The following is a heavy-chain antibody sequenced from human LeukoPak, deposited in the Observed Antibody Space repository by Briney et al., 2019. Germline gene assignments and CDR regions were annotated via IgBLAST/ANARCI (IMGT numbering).Heavy chain of an antibody. J-gene: IGHJ4*02. Sequence: GGSLRLSCAASGITFSSYAMHWVRQAPGKGLEWVAVISYDGSNKYYADSVKGRFTISRDNSKNTLYLQMNSLRAEDTAVYYCARDMHDILTGYRQGGDYWGQGTLVTVSS. CDR2: ISYDGSNK. V-gene: IGHV3-30*04. CDR3: ARDMHDILTGYRQGGDY. CDR1: GITFSSYA. D-gene: IGHD3-9*01.